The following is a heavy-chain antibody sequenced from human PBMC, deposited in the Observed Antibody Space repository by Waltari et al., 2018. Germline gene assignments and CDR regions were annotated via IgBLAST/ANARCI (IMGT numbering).Heavy chain of an antibody. CDR3: ARVGGARRPTDY. V-gene: IGHV4-39*07. Sequence: QLQLQESGPGLVKPSETLSLTCTVSGGSISSSSYYWGWIRQPPGKGLEWIGSIYYSGSTYYNPSLKSRVTISVDTSKNQFSLKLSSVTAADTAVYYCARVGGARRPTDYWGQGTLVTVSS. D-gene: IGHD1-26*01. CDR1: GGSISSSSYY. CDR2: IYYSGST. J-gene: IGHJ4*02.